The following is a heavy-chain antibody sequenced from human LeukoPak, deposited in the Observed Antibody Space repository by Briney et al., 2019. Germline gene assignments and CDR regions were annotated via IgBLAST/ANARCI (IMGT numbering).Heavy chain of an antibody. CDR1: GFIFSSYA. J-gene: IGHJ4*02. Sequence: PGGSLRLSCAASGFIFSSYAMSWVRQAPGKGLEWVSGISDSGGKTDSADSVKGRFTISRDNSKGKVYLQMNSLRAEDTAVYYCVAPAGGFRHFDYWGQGTLVTVSS. V-gene: IGHV3-23*01. CDR2: ISDSGGKT. CDR3: VAPAGGFRHFDY. D-gene: IGHD3-10*01.